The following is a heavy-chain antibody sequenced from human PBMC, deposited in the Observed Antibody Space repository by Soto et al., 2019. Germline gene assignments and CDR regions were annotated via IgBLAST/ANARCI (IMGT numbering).Heavy chain of an antibody. D-gene: IGHD2-8*01. CDR2: ISVNKRNT. V-gene: IGHV1-18*04. Sequence: GASVKVSCKASGYTFTGYYMHWVRQAPGQEHKWKGWISVNKRNTNYAQKLQDRVTMTTDTSTSTAYMELRSLRSDDTAVYFCARDQALYAIGGDYWFDPWGQGTLVTVSS. CDR3: ARDQALYAIGGDYWFDP. CDR1: GYTFTGYY. J-gene: IGHJ5*02.